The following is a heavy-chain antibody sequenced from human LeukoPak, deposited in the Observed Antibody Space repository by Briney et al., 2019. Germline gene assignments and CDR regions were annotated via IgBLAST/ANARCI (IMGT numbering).Heavy chain of an antibody. Sequence: SCKVSGYTLTELSMHWVRQAPGKGLEWVSSISSSSSYIYYADSVKGRFTISRDNAKNSLYLQMNSLRAEDTAVYYCARDSSGSYWGNDAFDIWGQGTMVTVSS. J-gene: IGHJ3*02. CDR3: ARDSSGSYWGNDAFDI. CDR2: ISSSSSYI. CDR1: GYTLTELS. D-gene: IGHD1-26*01. V-gene: IGHV3-21*01.